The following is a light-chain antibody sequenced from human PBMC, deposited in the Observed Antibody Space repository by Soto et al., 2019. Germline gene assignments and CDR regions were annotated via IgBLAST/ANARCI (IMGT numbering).Light chain of an antibody. Sequence: QSALTQPPSASGSPGQSVTISCTGTSSDVGSYDYVSWYQQHPGKAPKLVIYEVSKRPSGVPDRFSGSKSGNTASLTVSGLQAEDEADYYCISYAGSSNVFGTGTKLTVL. CDR1: SSDVGSYDY. CDR3: ISYAGSSNV. J-gene: IGLJ1*01. V-gene: IGLV2-8*01. CDR2: EVS.